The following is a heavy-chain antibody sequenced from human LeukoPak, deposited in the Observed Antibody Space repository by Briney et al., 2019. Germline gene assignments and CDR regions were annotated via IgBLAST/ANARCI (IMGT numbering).Heavy chain of an antibody. D-gene: IGHD2-2*01. CDR1: GYTFTGYY. CDR3: ARCYCTATSCYYFDF. Sequence: GASVKVSCKASGYTFTGYYMHWVRQAPGQGLDWMGWINPNSGGTNYAQKFQGRVTMTRDTSISTAYMELSSLRSDDTAVYYCARCYCTATSCYYFDFWGQGTLVTVSS. J-gene: IGHJ4*02. V-gene: IGHV1-2*02. CDR2: INPNSGGT.